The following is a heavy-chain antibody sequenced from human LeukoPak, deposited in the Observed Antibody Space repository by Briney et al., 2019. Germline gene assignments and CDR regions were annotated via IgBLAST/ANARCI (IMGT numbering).Heavy chain of an antibody. D-gene: IGHD3-3*01. Sequence: GGSLRLSCAASGFTFSSYAMSWVRQAPGKGLEWVSAISGSGGSTYYADSVKGRFTISRDNAKNSLYLQMNSLRAEDTAVYYCARDWYHFQDLSYWGQGTLVTVSS. CDR1: GFTFSSYA. CDR3: ARDWYHFQDLSY. V-gene: IGHV3-23*01. CDR2: ISGSGGST. J-gene: IGHJ4*02.